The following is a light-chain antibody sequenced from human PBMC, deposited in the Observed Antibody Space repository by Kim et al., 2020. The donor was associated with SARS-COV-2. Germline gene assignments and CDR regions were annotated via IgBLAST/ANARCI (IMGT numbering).Light chain of an antibody. V-gene: IGKV1-39*01. J-gene: IGKJ4*01. CDR3: QQSYRVPLT. CDR1: QHISYY. Sequence: DIQMTQSPSSLSASVGDRVTITCRASQHISYYLNWYQKKPGKVPRVLTSTATTLESGVPSRFSASGSGTDITLTVTGLQPEDFATYYCQQSYRVPLTFGEGTKVDIK. CDR2: TAT.